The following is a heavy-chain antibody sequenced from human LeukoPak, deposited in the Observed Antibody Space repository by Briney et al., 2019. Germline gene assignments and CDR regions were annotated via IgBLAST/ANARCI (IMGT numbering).Heavy chain of an antibody. V-gene: IGHV3-7*01. CDR1: GFTFSSYW. D-gene: IGHD4-17*01. J-gene: IGHJ4*02. CDR2: IKQDGSEK. CDR3: ARDTNGDSDY. Sequence: GGSLRLSCAASGFTFSSYWMSWVRQAPGKGLEWVANIKQDGSEKYYVDSVKGRFTISRDNAKNSLFLQMSGLRADDTAVYYCARDTNGDSDYWGQGTLVTVSS.